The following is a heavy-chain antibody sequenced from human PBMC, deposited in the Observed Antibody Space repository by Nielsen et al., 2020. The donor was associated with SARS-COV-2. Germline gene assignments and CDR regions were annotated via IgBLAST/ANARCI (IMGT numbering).Heavy chain of an antibody. J-gene: IGHJ6*02. Sequence: GGSLRLSCAASGFTFSSYAMSWVRQAPGKGLEWVSVIYSGGSSTYYADSVKGRFTISRDNSKNTLYLQMNSLRPEDTALYYCVRDVRTAVTVWYDYGMDVWGQGTTVTVSS. D-gene: IGHD4-17*01. CDR2: IYSGGSST. CDR1: GFTFSSYA. CDR3: VRDVRTAVTVWYDYGMDV. V-gene: IGHV3-23*03.